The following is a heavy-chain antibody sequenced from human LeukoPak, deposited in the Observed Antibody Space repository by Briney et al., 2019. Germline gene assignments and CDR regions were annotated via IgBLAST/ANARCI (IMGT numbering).Heavy chain of an antibody. D-gene: IGHD5-18*01. V-gene: IGHV3-53*01. Sequence: GGSLRLSCTVSGFTVSSNSMSWVRQAPGKGLEWVSFIYSDNTHYSDSVKGRFTISRDNSKNTLYLQMNSLRAEDTAVYYCARERGYSLGCFDLWGRGTLVTVSS. CDR1: GFTVSSNS. J-gene: IGHJ2*01. CDR2: IYSDNT. CDR3: ARERGYSLGCFDL.